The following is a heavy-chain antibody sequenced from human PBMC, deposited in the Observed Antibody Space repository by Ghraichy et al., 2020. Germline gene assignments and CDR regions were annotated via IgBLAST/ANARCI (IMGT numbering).Heavy chain of an antibody. CDR2: IKQDGSEK. J-gene: IGHJ6*02. CDR1: GFTFSSYW. D-gene: IGHD5-18*01. V-gene: IGHV3-7*01. Sequence: GGSLRLSCAASGFTFSSYWMSWVRQAPGKGLEWVANIKQDGSEKYYVDSVKGRFTISRDNAKNSLYLQMNSLRAEDTAVYYCARSREYSYGYVRKYYYYYYGMDVWGQGTTVTVSS. CDR3: ARSREYSYGYVRKYYYYYYGMDV.